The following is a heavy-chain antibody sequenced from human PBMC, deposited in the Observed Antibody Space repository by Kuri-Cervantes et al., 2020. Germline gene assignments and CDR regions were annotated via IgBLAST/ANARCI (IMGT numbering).Heavy chain of an antibody. CDR3: ETNRCSSTSCYEYNWFDP. CDR2: IYTSGST. V-gene: IGHV4-61*02. CDR1: GGSISSSSYY. J-gene: IGHJ5*02. Sequence: TLSLTCTVSGGSISSSSYYWGWIRQPAGKELEWIGRIYTSGSTNYNPSLKSRVTISVDTSKNQFSLKLSSVTAADTAVYYCETNRCSSTSCYEYNWFDPWGQGTLVTVSS. D-gene: IGHD2-2*01.